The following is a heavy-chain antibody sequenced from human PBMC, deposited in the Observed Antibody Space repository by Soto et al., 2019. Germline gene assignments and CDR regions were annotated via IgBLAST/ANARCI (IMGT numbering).Heavy chain of an antibody. CDR1: GGSISSGGDY. CDR3: ARVDVVFGVVITRHYFDY. Sequence: QVQLQESGPGLVKPSQTLSLTCTVSGGSISSGGDYWSWIRQHPGKGLEWIGYIYYSGSTYYNPSLKSRVTISVDTSKNPFSMKLSSVTAADTAVYYCARVDVVFGVVITRHYFDYWGQGTLVTVSS. J-gene: IGHJ4*02. D-gene: IGHD3-3*01. CDR2: IYYSGST. V-gene: IGHV4-31*03.